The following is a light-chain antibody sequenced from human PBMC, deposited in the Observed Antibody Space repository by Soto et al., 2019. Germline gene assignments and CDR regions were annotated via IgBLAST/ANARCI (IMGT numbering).Light chain of an antibody. Sequence: EIVLTQSPGTLSLSPGERATLSCRASQRVSSSYLAWYQQKPGQAPRLLIYGASSRATGIPDRCSGSGSGTDFTLTISRLEPEDFAVYFCQQYGSSPPFTFGQGTKVEI. J-gene: IGKJ2*01. CDR1: QRVSSSY. CDR2: GAS. CDR3: QQYGSSPPFT. V-gene: IGKV3-20*01.